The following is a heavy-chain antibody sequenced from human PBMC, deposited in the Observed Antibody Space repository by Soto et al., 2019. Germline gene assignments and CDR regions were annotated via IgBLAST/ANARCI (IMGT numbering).Heavy chain of an antibody. CDR3: VGGYNSRLDY. J-gene: IGHJ4*02. V-gene: IGHV1-69*02. D-gene: IGHD1-1*01. CDR2: ILPILDVA. CDR1: GGTFSSYS. Sequence: QVQLVQSGAEVKKPGSSVKVSCKASGGTFSSYSINWVRQAPGQGLEWMGRILPILDVANYAQNFQGRVTITADKSTSTAYMALSSLRSGDTAVYYCVGGYNSRLDYWGQGTLVTVSS.